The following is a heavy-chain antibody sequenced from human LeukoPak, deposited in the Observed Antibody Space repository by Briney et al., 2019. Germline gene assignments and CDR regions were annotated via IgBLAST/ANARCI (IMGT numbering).Heavy chain of an antibody. CDR2: INHSGST. D-gene: IGHD1/OR15-1a*01. CDR1: GGSFSGYY. V-gene: IGHV4-34*01. CDR3: ARGRTRRFDP. J-gene: IGHJ5*02. Sequence: SETLSLTCAVYGGSFSGYYWSWIRQPPGKGLEWIGEINHSGSTNYNPSLKSRVTISEDTSKNQFSLKLSSVTAADTAVYYCARGRTRRFDPWGQGTLVTVSS.